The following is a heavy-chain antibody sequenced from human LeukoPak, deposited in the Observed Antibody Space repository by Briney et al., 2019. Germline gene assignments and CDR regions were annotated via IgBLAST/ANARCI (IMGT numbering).Heavy chain of an antibody. CDR3: ARDWARTGYIMYYFDY. CDR1: GFTFSNAW. CDR2: IKSKSDGGTT. V-gene: IGHV3-15*01. D-gene: IGHD3/OR15-3a*01. J-gene: IGHJ4*02. Sequence: GGSLRLSCVASGFTFSNAWMNWVRQAPGEGLEWVGRIKSKSDGGTTDYAAPVKGKFTISRDDSKNTLYLQMNSLRAEDTAVYYCARDWARTGYIMYYFDYWGQGTLVTVSS.